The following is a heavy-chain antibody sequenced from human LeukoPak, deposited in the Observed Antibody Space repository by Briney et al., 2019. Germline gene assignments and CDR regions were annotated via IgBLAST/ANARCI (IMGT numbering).Heavy chain of an antibody. CDR2: IYASGST. D-gene: IGHD6-13*01. J-gene: IGHJ4*02. V-gene: IGHV4-4*07. CDR3: ARGRGSSWYYFDY. Sequence: ETLSLTCTVSGGSFSSYYWSWIRQPAGKGLQWIGRIYASGSTNYNPSLKGRVTMSVDTSKNQFSLQLRSVTAADTAVYYCARGRGSSWYYFDYWGQGTLVTASS. CDR1: GGSFSSYY.